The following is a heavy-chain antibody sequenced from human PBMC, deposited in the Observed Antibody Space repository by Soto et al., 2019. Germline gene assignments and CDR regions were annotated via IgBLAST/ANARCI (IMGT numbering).Heavy chain of an antibody. CDR1: GFTVSSNY. CDR2: VYIGGNT. J-gene: IGHJ4*02. D-gene: IGHD3-16*01. CDR3: AGSVGGGFDS. V-gene: IGHV3-66*01. Sequence: EVQLVESGGGLVQPGGSLRLSCAASGFTVSSNYMSWFRQAPGKGLEWVSVVYIGGNTYYAESVEDRFTSSRDNFQNMLYLQMTSLRAEDTAVYYCAGSVGGGFDSWGQGTLVTVSS.